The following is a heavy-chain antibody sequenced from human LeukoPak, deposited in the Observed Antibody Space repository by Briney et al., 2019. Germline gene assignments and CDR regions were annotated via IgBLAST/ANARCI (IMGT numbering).Heavy chain of an antibody. CDR2: ISYDGSNK. CDR1: GFTFSSYG. J-gene: IGHJ5*02. Sequence: GGSLRLSCAASGFTFSSYGMHWVRQAPGKGLEWVAVISYDGSNKYYADSVKGRFTISRDNSKNTLHLQMNSLRAEDTAVYYCAKDEDGAFDPWGQGTLVTVSS. D-gene: IGHD5-24*01. V-gene: IGHV3-30*18. CDR3: AKDEDGAFDP.